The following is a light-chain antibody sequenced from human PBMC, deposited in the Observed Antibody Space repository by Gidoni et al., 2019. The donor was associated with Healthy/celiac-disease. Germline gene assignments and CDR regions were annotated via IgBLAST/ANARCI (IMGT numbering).Light chain of an antibody. CDR2: QDS. J-gene: IGLJ2*01. V-gene: IGLV3-1*01. Sequence: SYELPQPPSVSVSPGQTASITCAGDKLGDKYACWYQQKPGQPPVLVIYQDSKRPSGIPERFSGSNSGNTATLTISGTQAMDEADYYCQAWDSSPYVVFGGGTKLTVL. CDR3: QAWDSSPYVV. CDR1: KLGDKY.